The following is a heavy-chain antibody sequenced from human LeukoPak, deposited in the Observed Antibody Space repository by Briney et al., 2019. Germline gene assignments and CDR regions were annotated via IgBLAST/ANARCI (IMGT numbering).Heavy chain of an antibody. V-gene: IGHV4-4*07. Sequence: SETLSLTCTVSGGSISSYYWSWIRQPAGKGLEWIGRIYTSGSTNYNPTLKSRVTMSVDTSKNQFSLKLSSVTAADTAVYYCARDLYWGLRSRRDWFDPWGQGTLVTVSS. CDR1: GGSISSYY. CDR2: IYTSGST. J-gene: IGHJ5*02. D-gene: IGHD7-27*01. CDR3: ARDLYWGLRSRRDWFDP.